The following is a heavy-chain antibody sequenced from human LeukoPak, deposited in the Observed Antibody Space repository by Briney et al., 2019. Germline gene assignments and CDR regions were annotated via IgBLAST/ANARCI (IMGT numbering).Heavy chain of an antibody. CDR2: IYYSGSA. V-gene: IGHV4-30-4*08. Sequence: LRLSCAASGFIFSDYYMSWIRQAPGKGLEWIGYIYYSGSAYYNPSLKSRVTISVDTSKNQFSLKLSSVTAADTAVYYCARGLARFHGSASDYWGQGALVTVSS. CDR1: GFIFSDYY. CDR3: ARGLARFHGSASDY. D-gene: IGHD2-2*03. J-gene: IGHJ4*02.